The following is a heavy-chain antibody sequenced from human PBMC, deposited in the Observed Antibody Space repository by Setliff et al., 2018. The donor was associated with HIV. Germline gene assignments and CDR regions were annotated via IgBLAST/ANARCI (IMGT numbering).Heavy chain of an antibody. D-gene: IGHD1-26*01. J-gene: IGHJ5*02. CDR3: ARALLSGSYLGGFDP. CDR1: GFIFSDSW. Sequence: QPGGSLRLSCGASGFIFSDSWMDWVRQAPGKGLEWVATIKKDGREKYYVDSVKGRFTISRDNSKNMLYLQMNTLRAEDTAVYYCARALLSGSYLGGFDPWGQGTLVTVSS. CDR2: IKKDGREK. V-gene: IGHV3-7*01.